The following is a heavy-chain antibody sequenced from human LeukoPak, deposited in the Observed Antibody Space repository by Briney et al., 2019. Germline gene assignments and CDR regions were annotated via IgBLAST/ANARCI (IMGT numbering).Heavy chain of an antibody. V-gene: IGHV4-30-4*08. Sequence: PSQTLSLTCTVSGGSISSGDYYWSWIRQPPGKGVEWIGYLYYSGSTYYNPSLKSRVTISVDTSKNQFSLKLSSVTAADTAVYYCARLRREYQAFDPWGQGTLVTVSS. CDR1: GGSISSGDYY. CDR3: ARLRREYQAFDP. CDR2: LYYSGST. J-gene: IGHJ5*02. D-gene: IGHD2-2*01.